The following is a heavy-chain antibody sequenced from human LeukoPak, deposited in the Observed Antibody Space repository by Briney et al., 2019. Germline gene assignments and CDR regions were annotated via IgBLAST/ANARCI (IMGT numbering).Heavy chain of an antibody. D-gene: IGHD3-3*01. CDR3: ARVGLTRYDFWSGYYQNYYYYYYMDV. J-gene: IGHJ6*03. CDR1: GFTFDDYG. CDR2: INWNGGST. Sequence: GGSLRLSCAASGFTFDDYGLSWVRQAPGKGLEWVSGINWNGGSTGYADSVKGRFTISRDNAKNSLYLQMNSLRAEDTAVYYCARVGLTRYDFWSGYYQNYYYYYYMDVWGKGTTVTVSS. V-gene: IGHV3-20*04.